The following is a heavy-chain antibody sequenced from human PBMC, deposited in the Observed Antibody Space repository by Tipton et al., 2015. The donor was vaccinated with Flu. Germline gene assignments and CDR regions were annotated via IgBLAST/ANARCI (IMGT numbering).Heavy chain of an antibody. CDR2: INQSGNT. D-gene: IGHD1-14*01. V-gene: IGHV4-34*01. CDR1: GGTFSDHY. Sequence: LRLSCAVYGGTFSDHYWTWIRQRPGEGLEWIGEINQSGNTDSAPSLKSRVTISVDTSTNQVSLILRSVTAADTAMYYCARFPDYYYGLDVWGQGTAVTVSS. J-gene: IGHJ6*02. CDR3: ARFPDYYYGLDV.